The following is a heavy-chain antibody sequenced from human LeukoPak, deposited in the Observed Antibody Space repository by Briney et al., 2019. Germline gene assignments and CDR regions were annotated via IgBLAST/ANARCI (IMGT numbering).Heavy chain of an antibody. Sequence: SETLSLTCTVSGGSISSYYWSWIRQPAGKGLEWIGRIYTSGSTNYNPSLKSRVTMSVDTSKNQFSLKLSSVTAADTAVYYCARGLGRSTARPYYMDVWGKGTTVTVSS. CDR3: ARGLGRSTARPYYMDV. J-gene: IGHJ6*03. D-gene: IGHD1-26*01. CDR2: IYTSGST. V-gene: IGHV4-4*07. CDR1: GGSISSYY.